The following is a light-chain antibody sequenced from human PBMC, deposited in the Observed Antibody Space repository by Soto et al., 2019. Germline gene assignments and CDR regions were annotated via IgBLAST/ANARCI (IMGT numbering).Light chain of an antibody. CDR2: SNN. Sequence: QSVLTQPPSASGTPGQRVTISCSGSSSNIGSNTVNWYQQLPGTAPKLLIYSNNQRPSGVPDRFSGSKSGTSASLAISGLQSEDEADYYCAAWYDSLNGWVFGGGTMLTVL. V-gene: IGLV1-44*01. CDR1: SSNIGSNT. J-gene: IGLJ3*02. CDR3: AAWYDSLNGWV.